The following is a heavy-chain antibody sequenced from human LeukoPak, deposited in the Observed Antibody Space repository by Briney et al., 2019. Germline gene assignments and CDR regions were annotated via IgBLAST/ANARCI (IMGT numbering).Heavy chain of an antibody. CDR3: ARDAEGSGWIDY. D-gene: IGHD6-19*01. J-gene: IGHJ4*02. Sequence: ASVKVSCKASGYTFTSYDINWVRQATGQGLEWMGWMNPNSGNTGYAQKFQGRVTITRNTSISTAYMELSSLRSEGTAVYYCARDAEGSGWIDYWGQGTLVTVSS. CDR1: GYTFTSYD. CDR2: MNPNSGNT. V-gene: IGHV1-8*03.